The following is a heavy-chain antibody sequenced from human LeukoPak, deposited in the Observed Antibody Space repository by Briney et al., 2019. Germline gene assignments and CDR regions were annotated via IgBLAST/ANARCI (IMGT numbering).Heavy chain of an antibody. D-gene: IGHD3-10*01. Sequence: GASVKVSCKAFGYTFSSYGISWVRQAPGQGLEWLGWISASNGNTNYAQRVQGRVTMTTDTSTTTAYMELSSLRSEDTAVYYCARDRSSYSHYYGDYWGQGALVTVSS. CDR2: ISASNGNT. V-gene: IGHV1-18*01. J-gene: IGHJ4*02. CDR1: GYTFSSYG. CDR3: ARDRSSYSHYYGDY.